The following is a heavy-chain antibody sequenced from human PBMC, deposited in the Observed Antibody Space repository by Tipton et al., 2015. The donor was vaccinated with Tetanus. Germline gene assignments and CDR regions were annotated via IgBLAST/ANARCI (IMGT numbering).Heavy chain of an antibody. CDR3: AKDMGDRGVYWGWFGS. V-gene: IGHV3-53*01. Sequence: SLRLSCVASGFIVSSHYMSWVRPAPGKGLEWVSVMYSGGDTYYVDSVKGRFSISRDNAKNTLYLQMNSLRVEDTAVYYCAKDMGDRGVYWGWFGSWGQGPLVTVSS. CDR2: MYSGGDT. D-gene: IGHD7-27*01. CDR1: GFIVSSHY. J-gene: IGHJ5*01.